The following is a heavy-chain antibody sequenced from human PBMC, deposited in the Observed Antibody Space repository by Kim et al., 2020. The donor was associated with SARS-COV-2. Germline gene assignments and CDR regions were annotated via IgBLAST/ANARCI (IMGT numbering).Heavy chain of an antibody. CDR3: ARLPYSDSSGSVGHFDY. Sequence: ASVKVSCKASGYTFTSYYMHWVRQAPGQGLEWMGIINPSGGSTSYAQKFQGRVTMTRDTSTSTVYMELSSLRFEDTAVYYCARLPYSDSSGSVGHFDYWGQGTLVTVSS. D-gene: IGHD3-22*01. CDR2: INPSGGST. V-gene: IGHV1-46*01. J-gene: IGHJ4*02. CDR1: GYTFTSYY.